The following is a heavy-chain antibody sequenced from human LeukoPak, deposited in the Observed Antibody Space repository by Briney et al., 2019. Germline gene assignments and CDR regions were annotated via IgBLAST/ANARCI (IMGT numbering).Heavy chain of an antibody. V-gene: IGHV4-34*01. CDR3: ARSGASDLLWFGELSLPFDY. Sequence: PSETLSLTCAVYGGSFSGYYWSWIRQPPGKGLEWIGEINHSGSTNYNPSLKSRVTISVDTSKNQFSLKLSSVTAADTAVYYCARSGASDLLWFGELSLPFDYWGQGTLVTVSS. D-gene: IGHD3-10*01. J-gene: IGHJ4*02. CDR2: INHSGST. CDR1: GGSFSGYY.